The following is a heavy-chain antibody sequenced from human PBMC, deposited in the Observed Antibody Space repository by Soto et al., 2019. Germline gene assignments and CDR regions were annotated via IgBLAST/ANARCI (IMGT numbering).Heavy chain of an antibody. CDR1: GGSISSGDYY. Sequence: PSETLSLTCTVSGGSISSGDYYWSWIRQPPGKGLEWIGYIYYSGSTYYNPSLKSRVTISVDTSKNQFSLKLSSVTAADTAVYYCARCFPGYYDFWSGNNWFDPWGQGTLVTVSS. CDR3: ARCFPGYYDFWSGNNWFDP. CDR2: IYYSGST. D-gene: IGHD3-3*01. J-gene: IGHJ5*02. V-gene: IGHV4-30-4*01.